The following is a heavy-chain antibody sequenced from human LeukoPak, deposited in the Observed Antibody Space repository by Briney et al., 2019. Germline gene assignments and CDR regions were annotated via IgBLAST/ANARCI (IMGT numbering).Heavy chain of an antibody. Sequence: GGSLRLSCVASGFIVSSNCMSWVRQAPGKGLEWVSAISGSGGSTYYADSVKGRFTISRDNSKNTLYLQMNSLRAEDTAVYYCAKDTYYYDSSGYYYPLWDYWGQGTLVTVSS. V-gene: IGHV3-23*01. CDR1: GFIVSSNC. CDR3: AKDTYYYDSSGYYYPLWDY. J-gene: IGHJ4*02. D-gene: IGHD3-22*01. CDR2: ISGSGGST.